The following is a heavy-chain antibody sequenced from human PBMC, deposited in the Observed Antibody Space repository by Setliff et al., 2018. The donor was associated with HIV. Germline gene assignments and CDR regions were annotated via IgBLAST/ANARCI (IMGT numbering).Heavy chain of an antibody. CDR2: IIPMSGTA. J-gene: IGHJ6*03. Sequence: SVKVSCKTSGGTFSNYAISWVRQAPGQGLEWMGGIIPMSGTANYAQKFQGRVTITTDASTSTAYMELSSLRSEDTAVYYCARGSIAAPKHYYYMNVWGKGTTVTVSS. CDR1: GGTFSNYA. CDR3: ARGSIAAPKHYYYMNV. D-gene: IGHD6-6*01. V-gene: IGHV1-69*05.